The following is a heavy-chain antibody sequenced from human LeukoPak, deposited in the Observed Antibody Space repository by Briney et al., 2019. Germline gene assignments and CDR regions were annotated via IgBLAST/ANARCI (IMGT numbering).Heavy chain of an antibody. Sequence: RASETLSLTCSVSGVSITSNYWSWIRQPPGKGLEWIGSINYSGSTYYNPSLKSRVTISVDTSKNQFSLKLSSVTAADTAVYYCASNFYYYDSSGYPPPFDYWGQGTLVTVSS. V-gene: IGHV4-59*05. CDR3: ASNFYYYDSSGYPPPFDY. CDR2: INYSGST. D-gene: IGHD3-22*01. CDR1: GVSITSNY. J-gene: IGHJ4*02.